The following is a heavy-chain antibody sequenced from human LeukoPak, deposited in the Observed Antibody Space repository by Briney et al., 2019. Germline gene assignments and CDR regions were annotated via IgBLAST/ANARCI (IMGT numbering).Heavy chain of an antibody. CDR1: GFTFSNYG. CDR3: AKHAVAYCIRGICYERGYYFDS. J-gene: IGHJ4*02. V-gene: IGHV3-33*06. D-gene: IGHD2-8*02. CDR2: IWYDASNK. Sequence: PPGGSLTLSCAASGFTFSNYGMHWVRQAPGKGLEWVAVIWYDASNKYYTASVKGGFTISRDNSENTLLLQMNSLRAEDTAVYYCAKHAVAYCIRGICYERGYYFDSCGGGTLVTVSS.